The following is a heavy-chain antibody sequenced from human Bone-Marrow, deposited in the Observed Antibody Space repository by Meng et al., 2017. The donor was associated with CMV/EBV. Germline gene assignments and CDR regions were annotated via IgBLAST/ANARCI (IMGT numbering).Heavy chain of an antibody. CDR3: AKWGMDTAMVYYFDH. CDR1: GFTFSSYG. V-gene: IGHV3-30*02. D-gene: IGHD5-18*01. Sequence: GESLKISCAASGFTFSSYGMHWVRQAPGKGLEWVAFIRYDGSNKYYADSVKGRFTISRDDSKNTLYLQMDSLRAEDTAVYFCAKWGMDTAMVYYFDHWGQGTLVTVSS. CDR2: IRYDGSNK. J-gene: IGHJ4*02.